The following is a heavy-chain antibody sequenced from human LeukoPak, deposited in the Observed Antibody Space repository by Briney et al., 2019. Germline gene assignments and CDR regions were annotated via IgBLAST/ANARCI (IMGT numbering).Heavy chain of an antibody. CDR2: IYYSGST. V-gene: IGHV4-39*07. CDR1: GGSISSSSYY. CDR3: AREWKIAAAGTRVNWFDP. D-gene: IGHD6-13*01. Sequence: PSETLSLTCTVSGGSISSSSYYWGWIRQPPGKGLEWIGSIYYSGSTYYNPSLKSRVTISVDTSKNQFSLKLSSVTAADTAVYYCAREWKIAAAGTRVNWFDPWGQGTLVTVSS. J-gene: IGHJ5*02.